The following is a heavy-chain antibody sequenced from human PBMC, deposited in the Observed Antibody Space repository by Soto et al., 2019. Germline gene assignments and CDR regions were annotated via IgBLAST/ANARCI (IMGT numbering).Heavy chain of an antibody. V-gene: IGHV4-34*01. Sequence: QVQLQQWGAGLLKPSETLSLTCAVYGGSFSGYQWTWIRQTPGKGLEWIGEINDSGNINYNPSLKSRVTILGDTAKKQISLKLSSVTAADTAVYSCARGLILWFGELSRRGGYYYYMDVWGKGTTVTVSS. CDR2: INDSGNI. D-gene: IGHD3-10*01. CDR1: GGSFSGYQ. J-gene: IGHJ6*03. CDR3: ARGLILWFGELSRRGGYYYYMDV.